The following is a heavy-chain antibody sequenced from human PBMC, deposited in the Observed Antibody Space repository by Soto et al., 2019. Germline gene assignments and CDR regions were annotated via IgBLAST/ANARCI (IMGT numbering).Heavy chain of an antibody. CDR1: GGTFSSSG. Sequence: QVHLVQSGTEVKKPGSSVKVSCKASGGTFSSSGFSWVRQAPGQGLEWMGMIVPSLDTTNYAQKFQARVTITADEVTSTAYMELPSLRSEDTAVYYCARWPQPRYTADPYAVDVWGQGTRVIVSS. J-gene: IGHJ6*02. CDR2: IVPSLDTT. CDR3: ARWPQPRYTADPYAVDV. V-gene: IGHV1-69*11. D-gene: IGHD3-16*02.